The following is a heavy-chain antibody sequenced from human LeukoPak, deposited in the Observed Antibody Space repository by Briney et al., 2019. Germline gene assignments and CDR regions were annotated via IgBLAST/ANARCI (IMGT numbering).Heavy chain of an antibody. CDR3: ARLRWITAAATGWFDP. J-gene: IGHJ5*01. CDR2: IKQDASEK. D-gene: IGHD6-13*01. V-gene: IGHV3-7*01. CDR1: GFTFSSYW. Sequence: GGSLRLSCAASGFTFSSYWMNWVRQAPGKGLEWVANIKQDASEKYYVDSVKGRFTISRDNAKNSLYLQMNSLGAEDTAVYYCARLRWITAAATGWFDPWGQGTTVTVSS.